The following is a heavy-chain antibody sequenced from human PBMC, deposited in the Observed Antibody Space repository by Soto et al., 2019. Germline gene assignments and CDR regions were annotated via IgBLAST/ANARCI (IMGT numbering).Heavy chain of an antibody. CDR3: ASVEEDYYYYFCC. CDR2: IIPILGIA. CDR1: GGTFSSYT. J-gene: IGHJ6*03. V-gene: IGHV1-69*02. Sequence: QVQLVQSGAEVKKPGSSVKVSCKASGGTFSSYTISWVRQATGPGLEWMGRIIPILGIAHYAQTFQGRVTITADKSTSTAYMELSSLRAEDTAVYYCASVEEDYYYYFCCWCKGTTVTVAS. D-gene: IGHD1-1*01.